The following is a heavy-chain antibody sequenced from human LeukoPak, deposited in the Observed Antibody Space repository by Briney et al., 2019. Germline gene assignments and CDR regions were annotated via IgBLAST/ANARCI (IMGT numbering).Heavy chain of an antibody. V-gene: IGHV3-30*02. J-gene: IGHJ4*02. D-gene: IGHD6-6*01. CDR1: GFTFGGYG. CDR3: VKDQAHE. Sequence: GGSPRLSCAAPGFTFGGYGMHWVRQAPGKGLEWVTFIQYDGNLELYADSVKGRFTISRDNSKNTLYLHMNSLSPPDTAVYYCVKDQAHEWGQGTLVTVSS. CDR2: IQYDGNLE.